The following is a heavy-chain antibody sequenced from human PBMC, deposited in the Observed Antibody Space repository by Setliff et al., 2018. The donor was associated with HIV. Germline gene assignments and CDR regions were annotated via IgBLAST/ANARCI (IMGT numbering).Heavy chain of an antibody. CDR1: GGSISSYY. CDR2: IYYSGST. D-gene: IGHD1-7*01. CDR3: ARGDGTKYYYYYMDV. V-gene: IGHV4-59*01. J-gene: IGHJ6*03. Sequence: SETLSLTCTVSGGSISSYYWSWIRQPPGKGLEWIGYIYYSGSTNYNPSLKSRVTISVDTSKNQFSLKLSSVTAADTAVYYCARGDGTKYYYYYMDVWGKGTTVTGSS.